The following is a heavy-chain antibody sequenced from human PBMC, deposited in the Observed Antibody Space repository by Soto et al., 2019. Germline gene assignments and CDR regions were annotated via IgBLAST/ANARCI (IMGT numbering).Heavy chain of an antibody. CDR2: IFHSGST. Sequence: QVQLQESGPGLVKPSQTLSLTCTVSGGSINSGDYYWTWVRQPPGRGLEWIGNIFHSGSTYYTPSLQGRVNISLDTSKNHFSLKLSSVTPADTAVYYCARDRYYGSGTYYNFYSGMDVWGQGTTVTVSS. D-gene: IGHD3-10*01. V-gene: IGHV4-30-4*01. J-gene: IGHJ6*02. CDR3: ARDRYYGSGTYYNFYSGMDV. CDR1: GGSINSGDYY.